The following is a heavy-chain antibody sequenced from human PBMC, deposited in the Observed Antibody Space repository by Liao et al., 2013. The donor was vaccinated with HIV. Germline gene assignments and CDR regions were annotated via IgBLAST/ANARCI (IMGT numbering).Heavy chain of an antibody. Sequence: QVQLQQRGAGLLKPSETLSLTCAVYGGSFTNYYWSWIRLPPGKGLEWIGEINHSGSTNYNPSLKSRLTISVDTSKNQFSLKLSSVTAADTAVYYCARGFRLRLGLVDYWGQGTLVTVSS. CDR1: GGSFTNYY. CDR3: ARGFRLRLGLVDY. J-gene: IGHJ4*02. V-gene: IGHV4-34*01. CDR2: INHSGST. D-gene: IGHD3-16*01.